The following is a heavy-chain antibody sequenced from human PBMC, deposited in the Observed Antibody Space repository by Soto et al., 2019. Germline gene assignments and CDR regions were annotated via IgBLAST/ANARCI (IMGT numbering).Heavy chain of an antibody. V-gene: IGHV3-30-3*01. J-gene: IGHJ5*02. CDR2: ISYDGSNK. Sequence: QVQLVESGGGVVQPGRSLRLSCAASGFTFSSYAMHWVRQAPGQGLEWVAVISYDGSNKYYADSVKGRFTISRDKSKNTLYRQMNSLRAEDTAVYYCARDGWSGGSCYSSWFDPWGQGTLVTVSS. CDR3: ARDGWSGGSCYSSWFDP. CDR1: GFTFSSYA. D-gene: IGHD2-15*01.